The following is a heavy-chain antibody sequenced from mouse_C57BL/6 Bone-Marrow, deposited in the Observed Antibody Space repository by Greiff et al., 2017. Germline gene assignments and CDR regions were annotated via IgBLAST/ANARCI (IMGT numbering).Heavy chain of an antibody. J-gene: IGHJ3*01. CDR1: GFHIKDDY. CDR2: IDPENGDT. Sequence: VHVKQSGAELVRPGASVKLSCTASGFHIKDDYMHWVKPRPEQVLEWIGWIDPENGDTAYASKFQGTATITADTSSNTAYLQLSSLTSEDTAVYYCAPWFAYWGQVTLVTVSA. CDR3: APWFAY. V-gene: IGHV14-4*01.